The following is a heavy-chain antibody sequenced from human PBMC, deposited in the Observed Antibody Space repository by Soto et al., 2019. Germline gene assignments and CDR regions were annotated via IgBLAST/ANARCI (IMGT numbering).Heavy chain of an antibody. J-gene: IGHJ5*02. CDR2: IYYSGST. V-gene: IGHV4-31*03. D-gene: IGHD6-13*01. CDR3: ARDLRVAAAGISGWFDP. Sequence: LSLTCTVSGGSISSGGYYWSWIRQHPGKGLEWIGYIYYSGSTYYNPSLKSRVTISVDTSKNQFSLKLSSVTAADTAVYYCARDLRVAAAGISGWFDPWGQGTQVTVSS. CDR1: GGSISSGGYY.